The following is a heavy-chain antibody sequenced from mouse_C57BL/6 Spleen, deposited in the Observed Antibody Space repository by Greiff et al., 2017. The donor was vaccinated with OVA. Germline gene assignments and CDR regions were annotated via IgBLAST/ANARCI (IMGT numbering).Heavy chain of an antibody. J-gene: IGHJ1*03. D-gene: IGHD2-3*01. Sequence: VQLQQSGPELVKPGASVKISCKASGYTFTDYYMNWVKQSHGKSLEWIGDINPNNGGTSYNQKFKGKATLTVDKSSSTAYMELRSLTSDDSAVYYCARCGYYSYWYFDVWGTGTTVTVSS. CDR1: GYTFTDYY. V-gene: IGHV1-26*01. CDR3: ARCGYYSYWYFDV. CDR2: INPNNGGT.